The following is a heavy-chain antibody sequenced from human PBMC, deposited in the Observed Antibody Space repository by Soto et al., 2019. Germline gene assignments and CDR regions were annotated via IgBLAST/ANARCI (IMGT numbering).Heavy chain of an antibody. V-gene: IGHV3-9*01. D-gene: IGHD3-22*01. Sequence: SGGSLRLSCAASGFTFDDYAMHWVRQAPGKGLEWVSGISWNSGSIGYADSVKGRFTISRDNAKNSLYLQMNSLRAEDTALYYCAKSPWDNYYVSSGSWCYFDYWGQGTLVTVSS. J-gene: IGHJ4*02. CDR1: GFTFDDYA. CDR3: AKSPWDNYYVSSGSWCYFDY. CDR2: ISWNSGSI.